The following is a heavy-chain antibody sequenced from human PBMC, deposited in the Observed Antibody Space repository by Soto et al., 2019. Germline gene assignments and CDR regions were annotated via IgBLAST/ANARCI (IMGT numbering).Heavy chain of an antibody. D-gene: IGHD3-22*01. V-gene: IGHV3-30*18. CDR1: GFTFSSYG. CDR3: AKEDDSGDY. Sequence: QVQLVESGGGVVQPGRSLRLSCAASGFTFSSYGMHWVRQAPGKGLEWVAVISYDGSNKYYADSVKGRFTISRDNSKNTLYLQMNSLRAEDTAVHYCAKEDDSGDYWGQGTLVTVSS. CDR2: ISYDGSNK. J-gene: IGHJ4*02.